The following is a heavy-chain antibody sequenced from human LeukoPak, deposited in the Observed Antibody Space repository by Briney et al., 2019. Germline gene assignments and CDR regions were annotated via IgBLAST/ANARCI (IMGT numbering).Heavy chain of an antibody. J-gene: IGHJ6*03. D-gene: IGHD2-15*01. CDR2: ISGSSSYI. V-gene: IGHV3-21*01. CDR1: GFTFRSYS. CDR3: ARCGGSCQKYYYYMDV. Sequence: GGSLRLSCAASGFTFRSYSMNWVRQAPGKGLEWVSSISGSSSYIYYADSVKGRFTISRDNAKNSLYLQMNSLRAEDTAVYYCARCGGSCQKYYYYMDVWGKGTTVTVSS.